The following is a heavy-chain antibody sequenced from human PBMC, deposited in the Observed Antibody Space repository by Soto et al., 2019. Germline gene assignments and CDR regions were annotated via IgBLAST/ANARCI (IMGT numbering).Heavy chain of an antibody. D-gene: IGHD3-10*01. CDR3: ARSSGGSGKLWNYYGMDV. CDR2: ISSGSSYI. CDR1: GFTFSSYS. V-gene: IGHV3-21*06. J-gene: IGHJ6*02. Sequence: GGSLRLSCADSGFTFSSYSMNWVRQAPGKGLEWVSSISSGSSYIYYADSVKGRFTISRDNAKNSLYLQMNSLRAEDTAVYYCARSSGGSGKLWNYYGMDVWGQGTTVTVSS.